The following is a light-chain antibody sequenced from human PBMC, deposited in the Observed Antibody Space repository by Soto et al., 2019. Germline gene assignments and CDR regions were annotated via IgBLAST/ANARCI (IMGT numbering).Light chain of an antibody. J-gene: IGLJ3*02. CDR3: QSYDSSLSGWV. CDR1: SSNIGAGYD. Sequence: QSVLTQPTSVSGAPGQRVTISCTGSSSNIGAGYDVHWYQHLPGTAPKLLIYGNSNRPSGVPDRFSGSKSGTSASLAITGLRAEDEADYYCQSYDSSLSGWVFGGGTKLTVL. CDR2: GNS. V-gene: IGLV1-40*01.